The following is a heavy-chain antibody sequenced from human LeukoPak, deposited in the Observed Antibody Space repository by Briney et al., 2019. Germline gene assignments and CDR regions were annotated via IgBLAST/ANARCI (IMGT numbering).Heavy chain of an antibody. CDR3: AKRRGPRLFDSGLDV. J-gene: IGHJ6*02. CDR1: GFTFSSHA. D-gene: IGHD3-16*01. Sequence: GRSLRLSCAASGFTFSSHAMSWVRQAPGKGLEWVSDVSGSGVSTHYADSVKGRFTISRDSSKNTVYLQMNSLRAEDTAVYFCAKRRGPRLFDSGLDVWGQGTTVTVSS. CDR2: VSGSGVST. V-gene: IGHV3-23*01.